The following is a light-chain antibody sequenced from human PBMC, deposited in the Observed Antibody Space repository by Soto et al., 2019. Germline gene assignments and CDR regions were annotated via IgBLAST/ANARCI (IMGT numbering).Light chain of an antibody. CDR3: QQRSNWRFT. Sequence: IVLTQSPATLSLSPGERATLSCRASQSVSSDLAWYQQKPGQAPRLLIYDASNRATVIPARFSGGGSGTDFTLTISSLEPDDCAVYYCQQRSNWRFTFGPGTRVDIK. CDR1: QSVSSD. CDR2: DAS. J-gene: IGKJ3*01. V-gene: IGKV3-11*01.